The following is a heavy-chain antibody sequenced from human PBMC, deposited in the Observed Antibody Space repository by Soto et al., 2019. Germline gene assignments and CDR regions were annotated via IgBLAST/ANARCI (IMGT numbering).Heavy chain of an antibody. CDR2: LSAYNGNT. J-gene: IGHJ4*02. V-gene: IGHV1-18*01. CDR3: ARDVGHYYDGSGFKIYFDY. D-gene: IGHD3-22*01. CDR1: GYTCTNYG. Sequence: QVQLVQSGAEVKKPGASVKVSCKVSGYTCTNYGISWVRQTPGQGLEWMGWLSAYNGNTNYAQKLQGRVTMTTDTSTSTAYMELRSLRSDDTAVYYCARDVGHYYDGSGFKIYFDYWGQGTLVTISS.